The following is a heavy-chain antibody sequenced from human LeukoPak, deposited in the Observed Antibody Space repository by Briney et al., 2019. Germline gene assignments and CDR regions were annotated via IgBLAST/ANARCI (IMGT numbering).Heavy chain of an antibody. V-gene: IGHV1-24*01. CDR1: GYTLTELS. Sequence: ASVKVSCKVSGYTLTELSMHWVRQAPGKGLEWMGGFDPEDGETIYAQKFQGRVTMTEDTSTDTAYMELSSLRSEDTAVYYCATTRQENYYDSSGYNYWGQGTLVTVSS. CDR2: FDPEDGET. CDR3: ATTRQENYYDSSGYNY. D-gene: IGHD3-22*01. J-gene: IGHJ4*02.